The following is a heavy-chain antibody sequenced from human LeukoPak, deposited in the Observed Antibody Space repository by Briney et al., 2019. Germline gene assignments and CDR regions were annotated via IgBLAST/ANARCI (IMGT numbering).Heavy chain of an antibody. CDR1: GGSFSGYY. Sequence: PSETLSLTCAVYGGSFSGYYWSWIRQPPGKGLEWIGEINHSGSTNYNPSLKSRVTISVDTSKNQFSLKLSSVTAADTAVYYCARVYGDPGVYWSQGTLVTVSS. CDR3: ARVYGDPGVY. V-gene: IGHV4-34*01. D-gene: IGHD4-17*01. J-gene: IGHJ4*02. CDR2: INHSGST.